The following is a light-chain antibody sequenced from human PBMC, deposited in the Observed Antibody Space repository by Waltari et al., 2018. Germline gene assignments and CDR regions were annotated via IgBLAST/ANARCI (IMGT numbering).Light chain of an antibody. CDR2: DVS. V-gene: IGLV2-14*03. CDR1: RSDIGAYKY. Sequence: QSALTQPASVSGSPGQSITISCTGTRSDIGAYKYVPWYQQYPGKAPKLMTYDVSKRPPGAPLRFSGSKSGNTAALTISGLQAEDEADYYCSSYTGSSTVIFGGGTKLTVL. CDR3: SSYTGSSTVI. J-gene: IGLJ2*01.